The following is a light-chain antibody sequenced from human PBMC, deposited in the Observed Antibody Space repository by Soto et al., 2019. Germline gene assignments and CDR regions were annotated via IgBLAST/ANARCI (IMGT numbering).Light chain of an antibody. Sequence: QSVLTQPASVSGSPGQSITISCTGTSSDVGDYNYVSWYQQHPGKAPKLMIYEVSNRPSGVSDRFSGSESGNTASLTISGLQAEDEADYYCSSYKSSSSPSVFGTGIKLTVL. CDR2: EVS. V-gene: IGLV2-14*01. J-gene: IGLJ1*01. CDR1: SSDVGDYNY. CDR3: SSYKSSSSPSV.